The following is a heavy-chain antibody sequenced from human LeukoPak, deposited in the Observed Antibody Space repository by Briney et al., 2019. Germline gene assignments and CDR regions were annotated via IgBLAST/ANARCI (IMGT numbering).Heavy chain of an antibody. CDR3: AKQLGYCSDGSCYFPY. D-gene: IGHD2-15*01. J-gene: IGHJ4*02. CDR1: GFTFSNAW. V-gene: IGHV3-23*01. CDR2: ISNNGGYT. Sequence: GGSLRLSCATSGFTFSNAWMNWVRQAPGKGLEWVSAISNNGGYTYYADSVQGRFTISRDNSKSTLCLQMNSLRAEDTAVYYCAKQLGYCSDGSCYFPYWGQGTLVTISS.